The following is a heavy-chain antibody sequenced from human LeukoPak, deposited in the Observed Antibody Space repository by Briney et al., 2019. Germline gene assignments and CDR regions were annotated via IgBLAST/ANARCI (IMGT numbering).Heavy chain of an antibody. J-gene: IGHJ1*01. V-gene: IGHV1-2*02. D-gene: IGHD6-13*01. CDR2: INPNSGGT. CDR3: ARALVAATGTGEYFQH. Sequence: ASVKVSCKASGYTFTGYYMHWVRQAPGQGLEWMGWINPNSGGTNYAQKFQGRFTMTRDTSISTAYMELSRLRSDDTAVYYCARALVAATGTGEYFQHWGQGTLVTVSS. CDR1: GYTFTGYY.